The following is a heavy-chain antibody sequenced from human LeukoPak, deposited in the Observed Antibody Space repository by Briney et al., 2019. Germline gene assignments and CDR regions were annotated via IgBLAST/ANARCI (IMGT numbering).Heavy chain of an antibody. V-gene: IGHV4-59*01. J-gene: IGHJ4*02. Sequence: SETLSLTCTVSGGSISSYYWSWIRHPPGKGLEWIGYIYYSGSTNYNPSLKSRVTISVDTSKNQFSLKLSSVTAADTAVYYCARAAFSGGWYPFDYWGQGTLVTVSS. CDR1: GGSISSYY. CDR2: IYYSGST. CDR3: ARAAFSGGWYPFDY. D-gene: IGHD6-19*01.